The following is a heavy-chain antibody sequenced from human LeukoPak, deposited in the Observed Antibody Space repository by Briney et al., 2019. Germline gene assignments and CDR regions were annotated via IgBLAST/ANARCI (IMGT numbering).Heavy chain of an antibody. J-gene: IGHJ4*02. V-gene: IGHV1-2*02. D-gene: IGHD3-10*01. Sequence: ASVKVSCKASGYSFTGYYIHWVRRAPGQGLEWMGWINSNSGDTKYAEKFQGRVTMTRDTSISTAYMELSRLRSDDTAVYYCAREPSGSGSYDYWGRGTLVTVSS. CDR2: INSNSGDT. CDR3: AREPSGSGSYDY. CDR1: GYSFTGYY.